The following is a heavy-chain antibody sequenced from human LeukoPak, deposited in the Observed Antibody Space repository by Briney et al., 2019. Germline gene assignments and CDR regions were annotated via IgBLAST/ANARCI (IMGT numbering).Heavy chain of an antibody. J-gene: IGHJ4*02. CDR1: GGTLSNYA. Sequence: SVKVSCKASGGTLSNYAINWVRQAPGQGLEWMGGVPPIFNKTNYAQKFQGRVTITTDEFTSAAYMELSSLRSEDTAVYYCVRDGRKYYDSSVLDYFDYWGQGTLVTVSS. D-gene: IGHD3-22*01. CDR2: VPPIFNKT. V-gene: IGHV1-69*05. CDR3: VRDGRKYYDSSVLDYFDY.